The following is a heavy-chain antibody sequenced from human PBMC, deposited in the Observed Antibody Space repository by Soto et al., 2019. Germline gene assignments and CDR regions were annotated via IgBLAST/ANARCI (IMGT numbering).Heavy chain of an antibody. Sequence: SETLSLTCTVSGGSISSVGYCWSWIRQHPGKGLEWIGYIYYSGSTYYNPSLKSRVTISVDTSKNQFSLKLSSVTAADTAVYYCARESLIAVAGNWFDPWGQGTLVTVSS. V-gene: IGHV4-31*03. CDR2: IYYSGST. J-gene: IGHJ5*02. CDR1: GGSISSVGYC. CDR3: ARESLIAVAGNWFDP. D-gene: IGHD6-19*01.